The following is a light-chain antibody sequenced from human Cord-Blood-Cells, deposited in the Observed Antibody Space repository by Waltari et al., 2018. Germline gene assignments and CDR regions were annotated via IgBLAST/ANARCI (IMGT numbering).Light chain of an antibody. V-gene: IGKV3-11*01. Sequence: EIVLTQSPATLTLSPGAIATLSCRASQRASSDLAWYQQKPGQAPRLLIYDAANRATGVPARFSGSGSGTDFTRTVSSLEPEDFAVDYGQQRSNWPPCTFGQGTKVEMK. J-gene: IGKJ2*02. CDR3: QQRSNWPPCT. CDR2: DAA. CDR1: QRASSD.